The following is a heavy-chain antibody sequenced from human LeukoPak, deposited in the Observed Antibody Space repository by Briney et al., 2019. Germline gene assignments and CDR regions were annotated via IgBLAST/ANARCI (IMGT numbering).Heavy chain of an antibody. V-gene: IGHV4-61*02. CDR2: IYTSGST. D-gene: IGHD6-13*01. CDR3: ARGRAAAETIDY. CDR1: GNSISSGDYY. J-gene: IGHJ4*02. Sequence: SETLSLTCTVSGNSISSGDYYWSWIRQPAGKGLEWIGRIYTSGSTNYNPSLKSRVTISVDTSKNQFSLKLSSVTAADTAVYYCARGRAAAETIDYWGQGTLVTVSS.